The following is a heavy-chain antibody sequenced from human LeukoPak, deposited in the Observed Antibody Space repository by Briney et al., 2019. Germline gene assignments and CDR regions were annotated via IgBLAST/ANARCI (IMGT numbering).Heavy chain of an antibody. V-gene: IGHV4-31*03. CDR1: GGSISSGGYY. J-gene: IGHJ6*02. CDR3: ARAPYYYDSSGPWGMDV. CDR2: IYYSGST. D-gene: IGHD3-22*01. Sequence: SQTLSLTCTVSGGSISSGGYYWSWIRQHPGKGLEWIGYIYYSGSTYYNPSLKSRVTISVYTSKNQFSLKLSSVTAADTAVYYCARAPYYYDSSGPWGMDVWGQGTTVTVSS.